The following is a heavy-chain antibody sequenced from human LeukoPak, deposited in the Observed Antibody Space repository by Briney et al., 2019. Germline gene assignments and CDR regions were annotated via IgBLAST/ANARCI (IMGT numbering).Heavy chain of an antibody. CDR3: VRPDIVTVPLGC. CDR2: INTDGSIT. CDR1: GFTFSSYW. Sequence: GGSLRLSCAASGFTFSSYWMHWVRQAPGKGLVWVSRINTDGSITDYADSVRGRFTISRDNAKNTLYLQVNSLRAEDTAIYYCVRPDIVTVPLGCWGQGTLVTVSS. J-gene: IGHJ4*02. V-gene: IGHV3-74*01. D-gene: IGHD2-2*01.